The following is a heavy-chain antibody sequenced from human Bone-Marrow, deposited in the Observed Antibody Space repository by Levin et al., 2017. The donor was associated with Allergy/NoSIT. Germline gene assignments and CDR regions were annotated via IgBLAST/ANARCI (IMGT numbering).Heavy chain of an antibody. Sequence: GGSLRLSCAASGITFSNAWMSWARQAPGKGLEWVGRIKNKADGATTEYAAPVKGRFTISRDDSKNTLYLQMNSLKTEDTAVYFCTTYSSSWYYFDYWGQGTLVTVSS. V-gene: IGHV3-15*01. CDR3: TTYSSSWYYFDY. CDR2: IKNKADGATT. D-gene: IGHD6-13*01. J-gene: IGHJ4*02. CDR1: GITFSNAW.